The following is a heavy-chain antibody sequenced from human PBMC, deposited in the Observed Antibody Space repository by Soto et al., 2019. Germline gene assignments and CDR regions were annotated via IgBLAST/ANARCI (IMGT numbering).Heavy chain of an antibody. V-gene: IGHV4-31*03. CDR2: VSHSGII. CDR1: GDSISSSGYY. Sequence: SETLSLTCTVSGDSISSSGYYWSWIRQHPGKGLEWIGYVSHSGIIRYNPSLWSRLSILVDTSQNQFSLNLISVTAADTAVYYCARDRGFGMDVWGQGTTVTVSS. CDR3: ARDRGFGMDV. J-gene: IGHJ6*02.